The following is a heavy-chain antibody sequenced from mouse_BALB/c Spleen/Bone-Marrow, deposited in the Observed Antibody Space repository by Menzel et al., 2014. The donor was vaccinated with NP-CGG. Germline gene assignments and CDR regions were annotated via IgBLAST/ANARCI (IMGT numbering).Heavy chain of an antibody. CDR2: ISTYNGNT. J-gene: IGHJ2*01. CDR3: ARDLLRSHFDY. V-gene: IGHV1-67*01. Sequence: QVQLQQSGPEVVTPGVSGKISCKGSGYTFTDYGMHWVKQRHAKSLEWIGLISTYNGNTNYNQKIKGKATMTVDKSSSTAYMELARLTSEDSAIYYCARDLLRSHFDYWGQGTTLTVSS. D-gene: IGHD1-1*01. CDR1: GYTFTDYG.